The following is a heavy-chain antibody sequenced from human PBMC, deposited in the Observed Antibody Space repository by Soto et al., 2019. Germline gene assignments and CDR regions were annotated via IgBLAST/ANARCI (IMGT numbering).Heavy chain of an antibody. CDR1: GFTFSNAW. Sequence: SLRLSCAASGFTFSNAWMSWVRQAPGKGLEWVGRIKSKTDGGTTDYAAPVKGRFTISRDDSKNTLYLQMNSLKTEDTAVYYCTTGSTYYYDSSGYKNFDYWGQGTLVTVSS. CDR2: IKSKTDGGTT. J-gene: IGHJ4*02. D-gene: IGHD3-22*01. CDR3: TTGSTYYYDSSGYKNFDY. V-gene: IGHV3-15*01.